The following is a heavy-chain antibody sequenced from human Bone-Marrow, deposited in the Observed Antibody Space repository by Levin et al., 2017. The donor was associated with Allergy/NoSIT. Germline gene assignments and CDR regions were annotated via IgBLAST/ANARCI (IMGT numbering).Heavy chain of an antibody. D-gene: IGHD2-15*01. V-gene: IGHV3-21*01. Sequence: GESLKISCAASGFTFSSYSMNWVRQAPGKGLEWVSSISSSSSYIYYADSVKGRFTISRDNAKNSLYLQMNSLRAEDTAVYYCARAEGICSGGSCYSYYYDGMDVWGQGTTVTVSS. J-gene: IGHJ6*02. CDR2: ISSSSSYI. CDR1: GFTFSSYS. CDR3: ARAEGICSGGSCYSYYYDGMDV.